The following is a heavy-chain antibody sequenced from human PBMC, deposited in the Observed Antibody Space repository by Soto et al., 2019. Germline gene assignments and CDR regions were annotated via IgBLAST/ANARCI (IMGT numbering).Heavy chain of an antibody. CDR3: TRRYNWNDNYFDP. D-gene: IGHD1-20*01. V-gene: IGHV4-39*01. Sequence: SETLSLTCTVSYGSISVSNVFWGWVRQPPGKGLEWIGSSYYSGTTYFNPSLKSRATISVDTSKNQFSLRLTSVTAADTAIYYCTRRYNWNDNYFDPRGPGALVT. CDR2: SYYSGTT. CDR1: YGSISVSNVF. J-gene: IGHJ5*02.